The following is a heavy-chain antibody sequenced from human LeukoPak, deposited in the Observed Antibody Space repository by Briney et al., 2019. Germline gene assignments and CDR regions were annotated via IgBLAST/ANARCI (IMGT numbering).Heavy chain of an antibody. CDR1: GFTFSSYS. CDR2: ISSSSSTI. Sequence: GGSLRLSCAASGFTFSSYSMNWVRQAPGKGLEWVSYISSSSSTIYYADSVKGRFTISRDNAKNSLYLQMNSLRAEDTAVYYCARDQSWVGNDYWGQGTLVTVSS. V-gene: IGHV3-48*04. J-gene: IGHJ4*02. D-gene: IGHD4-23*01. CDR3: ARDQSWVGNDY.